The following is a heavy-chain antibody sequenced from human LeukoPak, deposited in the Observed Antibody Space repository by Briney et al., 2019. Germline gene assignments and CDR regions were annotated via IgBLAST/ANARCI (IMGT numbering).Heavy chain of an antibody. D-gene: IGHD3-22*01. V-gene: IGHV3-21*01. CDR1: GFTFSSYS. CDR2: ISSSSRYI. J-gene: IGHJ4*02. CDR3: ARDGYYYDSSGYADY. Sequence: PGGSLRLSCAASGFTFSSYSMNWVRQAPGKGLEWVSSISSSSRYIYYADSVKGGFTISRENAKNSMYLQMNRQRAEDTAVYYCARDGYYYDSSGYADYWGQGTLVTVSS.